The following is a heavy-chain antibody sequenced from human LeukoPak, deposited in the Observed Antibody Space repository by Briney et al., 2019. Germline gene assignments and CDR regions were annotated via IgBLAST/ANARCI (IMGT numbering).Heavy chain of an antibody. CDR1: GFTFSSYS. J-gene: IGHJ6*02. CDR2: IFSSGSTI. Sequence: GSLRLSCAASGFTFSSYSMNWVRQAPGKGLEWVSYIFSSGSTIYYADSVKGRFTISRDNAKNSLYLQMTSLRDDDTAVYYCARIREYGMDVWGQGTTVTVSS. V-gene: IGHV3-48*02. CDR3: ARIREYGMDV.